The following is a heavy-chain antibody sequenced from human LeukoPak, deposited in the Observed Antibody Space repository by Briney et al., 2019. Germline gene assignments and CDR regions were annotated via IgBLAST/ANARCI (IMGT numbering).Heavy chain of an antibody. D-gene: IGHD1-1*01. J-gene: IGHJ4*02. V-gene: IGHV3-23*01. CDR1: GFTFTSYD. CDR2: ISGSGGTT. Sequence: GGSLRLSCAASGFTFTSYDMSWVRQAPEKGLEWVSGISGSGGTTYYADSVKGRFTISRDNSKNTLYLQMNSLRAEDTAVYYCANLDLDYWGQGTLVTVSS. CDR3: ANLDLDY.